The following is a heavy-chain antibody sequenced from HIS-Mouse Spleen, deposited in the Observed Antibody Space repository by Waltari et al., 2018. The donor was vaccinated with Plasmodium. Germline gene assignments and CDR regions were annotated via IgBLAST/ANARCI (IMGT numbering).Heavy chain of an antibody. Sequence: ASGFTFISYSMNWVRQAPGKGLEWVSSISSSSSYIYYADSAKGRFTISRDNAKNSLYLQMNSLRAEDTAVYYCAREDILTAYYNDYWYFDLWGRGTLVTVSS. CDR2: ISSSSSYI. J-gene: IGHJ2*01. V-gene: IGHV3-21*01. D-gene: IGHD3-9*01. CDR3: AREDILTAYYNDYWYFDL. CDR1: GFTFISYS.